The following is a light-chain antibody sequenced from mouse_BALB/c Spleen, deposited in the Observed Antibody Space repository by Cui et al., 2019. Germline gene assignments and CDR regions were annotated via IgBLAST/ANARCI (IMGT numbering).Light chain of an antibody. CDR3: HQYLSSRT. CDR2: WGS. J-gene: IGKJ1*01. Sequence: NILMAPLPTSLAVSAGQKATMSCKSSQSVFYSSNQRNYLAWYQQKPEQSPILLIYWGSTRESGVPDRFTGSGSGTDFTLTISSVQAEDLAVYYCHQYLSSRTFGGGTKLEIK. V-gene: IGKV8-27*01. CDR1: QSVFYSSNQRNY.